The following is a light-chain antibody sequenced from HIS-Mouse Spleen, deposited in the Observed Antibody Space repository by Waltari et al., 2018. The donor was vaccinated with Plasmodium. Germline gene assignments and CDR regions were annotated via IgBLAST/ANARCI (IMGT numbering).Light chain of an antibody. CDR1: ALPKKY. Sequence: SYELTQPPSVSVSPGQTARLTCSGDALPKKYAYWYQQKSGQAPVLVIYEDSKRPSGIPERFSGSSSGTMATLTISGAQVEDDADYYCYSTDSSGNHRVFGGGTKLTVL. CDR2: EDS. V-gene: IGLV3-10*01. J-gene: IGLJ3*02. CDR3: YSTDSSGNHRV.